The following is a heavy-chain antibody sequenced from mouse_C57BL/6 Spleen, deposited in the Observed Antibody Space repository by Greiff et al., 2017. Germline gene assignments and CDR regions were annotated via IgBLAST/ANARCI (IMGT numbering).Heavy chain of an antibody. D-gene: IGHD2-5*01. Sequence: QVQLQQPGAELVKPGASVKLSCKASGYTFTSYWMQWVKQRPGQGLEWIGEIDPSDSYTNYNQKFKGKATLTVDTSSSTAYMQLSSLTSEDSAVYYCARRGYSNYLYYFDYWGQGTTLTVSS. CDR2: IDPSDSYT. CDR1: GYTFTSYW. CDR3: ARRGYSNYLYYFDY. J-gene: IGHJ2*01. V-gene: IGHV1-50*01.